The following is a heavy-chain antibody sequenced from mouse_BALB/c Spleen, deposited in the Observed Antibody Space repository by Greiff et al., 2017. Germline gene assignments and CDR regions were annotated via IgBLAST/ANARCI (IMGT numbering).Heavy chain of an antibody. CDR1: GYTFTSYN. V-gene: IGHV1-12*01. J-gene: IGHJ2*01. CDR2: IYPGNGDT. CDR3: ARFTTVVAYYFDY. Sequence: QVQLQQPGAELVKPGASVKMSCKASGYTFTSYNMHWVKQTPGQGLEWIGAIYPGNGDTSYNQKFKGKATLTADKSSSTAYMQLSSLTSEDSAVYYCARFTTVVAYYFDYWGQGTTLTVSS. D-gene: IGHD1-1*01.